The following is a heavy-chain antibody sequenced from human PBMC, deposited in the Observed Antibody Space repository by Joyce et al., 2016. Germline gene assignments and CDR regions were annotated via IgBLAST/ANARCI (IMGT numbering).Heavy chain of an antibody. D-gene: IGHD3-3*01. CDR1: GFTFSNYA. V-gene: IGHV3-23*01. Sequence: EVQLLESGGALVQHGGSLRLSCADSGFTFSNYAMNLVRKSPGRGLEWVAEISATGWKTYYAYSVKGRFTISIDTSKSTIYLQMKSLRAEDTALYFCAKDRILLAIYGVVLDSWGQGTLVTVSS. CDR2: ISATGWKT. CDR3: AKDRILLAIYGVVLDS. J-gene: IGHJ5*02.